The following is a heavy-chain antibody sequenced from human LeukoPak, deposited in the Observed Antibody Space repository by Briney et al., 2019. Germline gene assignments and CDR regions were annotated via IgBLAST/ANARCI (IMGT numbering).Heavy chain of an antibody. CDR2: INHSGST. V-gene: IGHV4-34*01. J-gene: IGHJ3*02. CDR3: ARGRPSYYYGSGSYRRSAFDI. Sequence: TSSETLSSPALSMVGPSVVTTGAGSASPQGRGWSGLGEINHSGSTNYNPSLKSRVTISVDTSKNQFSLKLSSVTAADTAVYYCARGRPSYYYGSGSYRRSAFDIWGQGTMVTASS. CDR1: VGPSVVTT. D-gene: IGHD3-10*01.